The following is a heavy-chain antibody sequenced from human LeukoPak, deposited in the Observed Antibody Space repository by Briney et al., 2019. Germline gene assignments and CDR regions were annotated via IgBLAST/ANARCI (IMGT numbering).Heavy chain of an antibody. D-gene: IGHD1-1*01. V-gene: IGHV5-51*01. Sequence: ASVKISCKGSGYSFTSYWIGWVRQMPGKGLEWMGIIYPGVSDTRYSPSFQGQVTISADKSISTAYLQWSSLKASDTAMYYCARQQGLTNWDAFDIWGQGTMVTVSS. J-gene: IGHJ3*02. CDR1: GYSFTSYW. CDR3: ARQQGLTNWDAFDI. CDR2: IYPGVSDT.